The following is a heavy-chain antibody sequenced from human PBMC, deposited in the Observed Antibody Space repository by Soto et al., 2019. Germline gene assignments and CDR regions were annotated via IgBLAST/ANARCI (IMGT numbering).Heavy chain of an antibody. V-gene: IGHV1-46*01. Sequence: ASVKVSCKAAGNIFSSYYIHWVRQAPGQGPEWMGIINPSGDYTTYAQRFQGRVSMTRDTSTSTVYMELSSLRSEDTSVYYCARGHEPYSSSSSGYYGMDVWGQ. CDR3: ARGHEPYSSSSSGYYGMDV. J-gene: IGHJ6*02. D-gene: IGHD6-6*01. CDR2: INPSGDYT. CDR1: GNIFSSYY.